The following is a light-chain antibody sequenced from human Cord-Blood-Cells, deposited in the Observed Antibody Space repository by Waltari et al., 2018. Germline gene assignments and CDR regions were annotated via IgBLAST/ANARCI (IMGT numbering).Light chain of an antibody. CDR2: LGS. CDR3: MQALQTPWT. Sequence: IAMTQSPLSLPVTPGEPASISCSPSQSLLHSNGYNYLDWYLQKPGQSPQLLIYLGSNRASGVPDRFSGSGSGTDFTLKISRVEAEDVGVYYCMQALQTPWTFGQGTKVEIK. V-gene: IGKV2-28*01. J-gene: IGKJ1*01. CDR1: QSLLHSNGYNY.